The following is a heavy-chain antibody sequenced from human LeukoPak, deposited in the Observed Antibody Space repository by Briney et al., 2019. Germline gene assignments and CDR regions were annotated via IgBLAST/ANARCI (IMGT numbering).Heavy chain of an antibody. D-gene: IGHD3-16*01. CDR1: GGSFSNYY. Sequence: SETLSLTCAVNGGSFSNYYWSWIRQPPGKGLEWIGEINHVRSTYYNPSLKSRVTISVDTSKNQISLKLSSVTAADTAVYHCATSVNSAYLAFDLWGQGTMVTVSS. CDR3: ATSVNSAYLAFDL. V-gene: IGHV4-34*01. J-gene: IGHJ3*01. CDR2: INHVRST.